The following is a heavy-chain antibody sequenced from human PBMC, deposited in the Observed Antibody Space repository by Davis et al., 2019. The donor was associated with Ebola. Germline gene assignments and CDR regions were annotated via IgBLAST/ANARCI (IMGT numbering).Heavy chain of an antibody. CDR3: ARAKRKKNSNGWYYYYYMDV. J-gene: IGHJ6*03. Sequence: ASVKVSCKAFGYTFTSYSISWVRQAPGQGLEWMGWITAHNGKTNYAQKLQGRVTMTTDTSTSTAYMELRSLRSDDTAVYYCARAKRKKNSNGWYYYYYMDVWGKGTTVTVSS. CDR1: GYTFTSYS. V-gene: IGHV1-18*04. CDR2: ITAHNGKT. D-gene: IGHD4-11*01.